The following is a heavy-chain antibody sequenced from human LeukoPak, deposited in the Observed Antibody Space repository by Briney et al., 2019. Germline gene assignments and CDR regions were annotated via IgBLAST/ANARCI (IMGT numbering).Heavy chain of an antibody. CDR1: GGTFGSYA. D-gene: IGHD6-13*01. CDR2: IIPIFGTA. CDR3: ARSGIAAAAEKCFQH. V-gene: IGHV1-69*13. Sequence: GASVKVSCKASGGTFGSYAISWVRQAPGQGLEWMGGIIPIFGTANYAQKFQGRVTITADESTSTAYMELSSLRSEDTAVYYCARSGIAAAAEKCFQHWGQGTLVAVSS. J-gene: IGHJ1*01.